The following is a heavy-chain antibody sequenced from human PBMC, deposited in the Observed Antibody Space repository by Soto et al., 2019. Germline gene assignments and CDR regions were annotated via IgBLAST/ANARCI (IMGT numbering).Heavy chain of an antibody. CDR3: ASLHDYYDSSGYDAFDI. CDR1: GFTFRSYG. CDR2: IWYDGSNK. Sequence: PGGSLGVSCSASGFTFRSYGMHWVRQAPGKGLEWVAVIWYDGSNKYYADSVKGRFTISRDNSKNTLYLQMNSLRAEDTAVYYCASLHDYYDSSGYDAFDIWGQGTMVPVSS. V-gene: IGHV3-33*01. D-gene: IGHD3-22*01. J-gene: IGHJ3*02.